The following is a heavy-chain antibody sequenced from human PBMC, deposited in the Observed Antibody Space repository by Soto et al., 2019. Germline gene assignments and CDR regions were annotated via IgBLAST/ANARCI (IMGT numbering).Heavy chain of an antibody. CDR2: YDHYSGSR. CDR1: GDSVTGNSW. V-gene: IGHV4-4*02. D-gene: IGHD3-22*01. J-gene: IGHJ6*02. Sequence: QVQLQESGPGLVNPSGTLSLSCDVSGDSVTGNSWWSWVRQSPGGGLEWIAEYDHYSGSRNYNPSLKSRATISPDRSKNQFSLNLGSVTAADTAIYYCVRNGYNCLEVWGQGTTVTVSS. CDR3: VRNGYNCLEV.